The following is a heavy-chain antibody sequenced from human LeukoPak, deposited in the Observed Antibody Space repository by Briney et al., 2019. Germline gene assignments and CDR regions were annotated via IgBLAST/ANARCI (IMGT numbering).Heavy chain of an antibody. V-gene: IGHV5-51*01. CDR3: ARQRHGILNGYFTSVVYFDY. CDR1: GYSFSNYY. D-gene: IGHD3-9*01. CDR2: IFPGDSHT. J-gene: IGHJ4*02. Sequence: GESLKISCQGSGYSFSNYYIGWVRQMPGKGLEWMGIIFPGDSHTRYSPSFQGQVTISADKSTNTAYLQWSSLQASDTAMYYCARQRHGILNGYFTSVVYFDYWGQGSLVTVSS.